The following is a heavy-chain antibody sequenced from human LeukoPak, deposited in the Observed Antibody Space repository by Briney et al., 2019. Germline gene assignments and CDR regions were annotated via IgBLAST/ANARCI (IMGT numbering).Heavy chain of an antibody. V-gene: IGHV3-23*01. Sequence: GGSLRLSCAASGFTFSSYAMSWVRQAPGKGLEWVSAISGSGGSTYYADSVKGRFTISRDNSKNTLYLQMNSLRAEDTAVYYCAKAFPYGSGSSYAVRRLAHFDYWGQGTLVTVSS. CDR2: ISGSGGST. CDR1: GFTFSSYA. CDR3: AKAFPYGSGSSYAVRRLAHFDY. D-gene: IGHD3-10*01. J-gene: IGHJ4*02.